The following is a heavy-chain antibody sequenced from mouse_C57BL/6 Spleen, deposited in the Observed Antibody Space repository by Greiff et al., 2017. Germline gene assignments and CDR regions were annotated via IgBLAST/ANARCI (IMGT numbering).Heavy chain of an antibody. CDR1: GYTFTSYW. J-gene: IGHJ2*01. CDR2: IYPGSGST. Sequence: QVQLKQSGAELVKPGASVKMSCKASGYTFTSYWITWVKQRPGQGLEWIGDIYPGSGSTNYNEKFKSKATLTVDTSSSTAYMQLSSLTSEDSAVYYCARNRSSFDYWGQGTTLTVSS. V-gene: IGHV1-55*01. D-gene: IGHD1-3*01. CDR3: ARNRSSFDY.